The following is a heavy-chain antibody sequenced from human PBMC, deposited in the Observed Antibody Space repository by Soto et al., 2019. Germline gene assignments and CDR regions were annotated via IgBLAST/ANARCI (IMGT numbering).Heavy chain of an antibody. V-gene: IGHV3-15*05. CDR2: IKSETDGGTT. D-gene: IGHD1-26*01. J-gene: IGHJ4*02. CDR3: TTVITTGKWDLGR. CDR1: GFTFRNAW. Sequence: GGSLRLSCAASGFTFRNAWMSWVRQAPGKGLEWVGRIKSETDGGTTDYAGPVKGRFTISRDDSKNTMYVQMNSLKTEDTAVYYGTTVITTGKWDLGRWGQGSMVAVCS.